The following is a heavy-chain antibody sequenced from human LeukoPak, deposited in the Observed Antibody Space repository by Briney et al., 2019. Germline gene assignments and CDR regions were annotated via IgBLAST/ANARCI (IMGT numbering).Heavy chain of an antibody. J-gene: IGHJ2*01. Sequence: ASVMVSCKASGYTFTSYYMHWVRQAPGQGLEWMGIINPSGGSTSYAQKFQGRVTMTRDMSTSTVYMELSSLRSEDMAVYYCARQALVRGDWYFDLWGRGTLVTVSS. D-gene: IGHD3-16*01. V-gene: IGHV1-46*01. CDR1: GYTFTSYY. CDR3: ARQALVRGDWYFDL. CDR2: INPSGGST.